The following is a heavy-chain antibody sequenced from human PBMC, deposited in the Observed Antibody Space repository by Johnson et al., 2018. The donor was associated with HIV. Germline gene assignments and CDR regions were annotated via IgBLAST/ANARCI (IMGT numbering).Heavy chain of an antibody. J-gene: IGHJ3*02. CDR2: ISTDRSTT. V-gene: IGHV3-74*01. Sequence: VQLVESGGDLVQPGGSLRLSCAASGFTFSSYWIHWVRQAPGKGLVWVSRISTDRSTTYYADSVKGRFTISSDNSKNTLYLQMNSLRAEDTAVYYCARGGNWNKRNALDICGQGTMVTVSS. CDR1: GFTFSSYW. D-gene: IGHD1/OR15-1a*01. CDR3: ARGGNWNKRNALDI.